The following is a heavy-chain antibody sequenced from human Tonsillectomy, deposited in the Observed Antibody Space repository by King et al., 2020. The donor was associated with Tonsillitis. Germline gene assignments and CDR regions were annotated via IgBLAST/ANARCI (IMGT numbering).Heavy chain of an antibody. CDR2: IIPIFGTP. Sequence: QLVQSGAEVKKPGSSVKVSCKASGGTFNNYVISWVRQAPGQGLEWMGGIIPIFGTPNYAQKFQGRVTIIADASTTTAYMELSSLRSEDTAVYYWARVNKEWLAVDYWGQGTLVTVSS. V-gene: IGHV1-69*01. J-gene: IGHJ4*02. D-gene: IGHD6-19*01. CDR3: ARVNKEWLAVDY. CDR1: GGTFNNYV.